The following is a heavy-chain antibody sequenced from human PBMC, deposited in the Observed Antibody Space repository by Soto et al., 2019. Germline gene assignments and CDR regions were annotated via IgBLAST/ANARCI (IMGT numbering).Heavy chain of an antibody. CDR1: GYTFTSYA. J-gene: IGHJ4*02. CDR3: ARGRKAAQPVLRYFDWSFDY. CDR2: INAGNGNT. D-gene: IGHD3-9*01. Sequence: GASVKVSCKASGYTFTSYAMHWLRQAPGQRLEWMGWINAGNGNTKYSQKFQGRVTITRDTSASTAYMELSSLRSEDTAVYYCARGRKAAQPVLRYFDWSFDYWGQGTLVTVSS. V-gene: IGHV1-3*01.